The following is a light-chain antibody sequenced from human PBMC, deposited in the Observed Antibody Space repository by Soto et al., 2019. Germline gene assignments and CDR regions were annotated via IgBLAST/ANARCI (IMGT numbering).Light chain of an antibody. CDR3: RQYSNWPMYT. Sequence: DIVMTQSPVTLSVSPGERAALSCRASQSVSSNLAWYQQKPGQAPRFLIYGASPRATGIPARFSGSGSGTKFILTISSLQSEDVSVYYCRQYSNWPMYTFGQGTKLEIK. CDR1: QSVSSN. J-gene: IGKJ2*01. CDR2: GAS. V-gene: IGKV3-15*01.